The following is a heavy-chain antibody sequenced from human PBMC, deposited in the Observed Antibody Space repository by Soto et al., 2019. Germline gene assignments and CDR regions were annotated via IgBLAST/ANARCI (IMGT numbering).Heavy chain of an antibody. J-gene: IGHJ4*02. D-gene: IGHD3-22*01. Sequence: EVKLLESGGGLVPPGASARLSCITSGFMFDNYAMSWVRQSPGRGLEWVGAISGSGHGTVSTQSVQGRFIISRDKSKKTLFLQMNNLRDEDTAVYYCAKGRYFDTSGGCANYWGLGTLVSVSA. CDR3: AKGRYFDTSGGCANY. CDR2: ISGSGHGT. CDR1: GFMFDNYA. V-gene: IGHV3-23*01.